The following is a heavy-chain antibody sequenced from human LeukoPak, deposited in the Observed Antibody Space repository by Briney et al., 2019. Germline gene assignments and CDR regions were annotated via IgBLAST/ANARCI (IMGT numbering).Heavy chain of an antibody. D-gene: IGHD4-17*01. CDR3: ARAGGSTVSHSDY. CDR1: GFTFSSYA. CDR2: ISSSTSYI. V-gene: IGHV3-21*01. Sequence: PGGSLRLSCAASGFTFSSYAMEWVRQAPGKGLEWVSSISSSTSYIYYADSVKGRFTISKDNAKNSLYLQMNSLRAEDTAVYYCARAGGSTVSHSDYWGQGTLVTVSS. J-gene: IGHJ4*02.